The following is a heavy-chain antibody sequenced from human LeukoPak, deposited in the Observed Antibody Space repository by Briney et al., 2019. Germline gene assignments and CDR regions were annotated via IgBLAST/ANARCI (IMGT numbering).Heavy chain of an antibody. CDR3: ARENYYDSNNWFDP. J-gene: IGHJ5*02. CDR1: GGTFSSYA. V-gene: IGHV1-69*13. CDR2: IIPIFGTA. Sequence: ASVKVSCKASGGTFSSYAINWVRQAPGQGLEWMGGIIPIFGTANYAQKFQGRVTITADESTSTAYMELSSLRSEDTAVYYCARENYYDSNNWFDPWGQGTLVTVSS. D-gene: IGHD3-22*01.